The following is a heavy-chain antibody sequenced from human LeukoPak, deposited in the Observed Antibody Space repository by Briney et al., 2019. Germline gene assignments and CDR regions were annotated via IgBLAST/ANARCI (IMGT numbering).Heavy chain of an antibody. CDR3: ATKGLRPSSYYYGVDV. CDR2: FDPEDGET. J-gene: IGHJ6*02. Sequence: ASVKVSCKVSGYTLTELSMHWVRQAPGKGLEWMGGFDPEDGETIYAQKFQGRVTMTEDTSTDTAYMELSSLRSEDTAVYYCATKGLRPSSYYYGVDVWGQGTTVTVSS. V-gene: IGHV1-24*01. CDR1: GYTLTELS.